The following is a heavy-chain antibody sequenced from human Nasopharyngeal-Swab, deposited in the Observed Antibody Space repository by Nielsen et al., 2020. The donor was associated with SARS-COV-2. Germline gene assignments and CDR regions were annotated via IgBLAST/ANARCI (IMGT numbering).Heavy chain of an antibody. V-gene: IGHV4-31*03. CDR3: ARGKGDAYRNFDY. CDR2: ISYTGRP. CDR1: GGYISHGAYN. J-gene: IGHJ4*02. D-gene: IGHD5-24*01. Sequence: SETLSLTCTVSGGYISHGAYNWTWIRQHPGQGLEWIGAISYTGRPSYNPSLKSRVSISIDASRRQFSLNLVFMSAADTAVYYCARGKGDAYRNFDYWDQGTLVTVSS.